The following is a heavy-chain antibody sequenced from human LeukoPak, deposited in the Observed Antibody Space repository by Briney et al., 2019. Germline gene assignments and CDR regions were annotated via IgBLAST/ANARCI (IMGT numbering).Heavy chain of an antibody. CDR3: AKAVGSVAGTNPVPR. CDR2: ISGSGGST. D-gene: IGHD6-19*01. J-gene: IGHJ4*02. CDR1: GFTFSSYS. Sequence: PGGSLRLSCEASGFTFSSYSMNWVRQAPGKGLEWVSAISGSGGSTYYADSVKGRFTISRDNSKNTLYLQMNSLRAEDTAVYYCAKAVGSVAGTNPVPRWGQGTLVTVSS. V-gene: IGHV3-23*01.